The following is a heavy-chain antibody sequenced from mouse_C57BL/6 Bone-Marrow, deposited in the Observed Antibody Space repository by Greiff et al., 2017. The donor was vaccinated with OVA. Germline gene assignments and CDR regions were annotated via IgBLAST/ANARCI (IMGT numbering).Heavy chain of an antibody. CDR2: IDPSDSYT. Sequence: QVQLQQPGAELVKPGASVKLSCKASGYTFTSYWMQWVKQRPGQGLEWIGEIDPSDSYTNYNQKFKGKATLTVDTSSSTAYMQLSSLTSEDSAVYYCARWAAQAIPWFAYWGQGTLVTVSA. CDR1: GYTFTSYW. CDR3: ARWAAQAIPWFAY. V-gene: IGHV1-50*01. D-gene: IGHD3-2*02. J-gene: IGHJ3*01.